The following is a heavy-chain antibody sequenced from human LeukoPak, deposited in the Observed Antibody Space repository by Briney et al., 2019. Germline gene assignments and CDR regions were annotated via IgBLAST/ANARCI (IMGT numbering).Heavy chain of an antibody. CDR1: GFTVSGNY. J-gene: IGHJ6*02. CDR3: ASRDKGYYYGMDV. D-gene: IGHD5-24*01. CDR2: LYSGGST. V-gene: IGHV3-66*01. Sequence: GGSLRPSCAASGFTVSGNYMSWVRQAPGKGLEWVSLLYSGGSTYYADSVKGRFSISRDNSKNTLYLQMNSLRAEDTAVYYCASRDKGYYYGMDVWGQGTTVTVSS.